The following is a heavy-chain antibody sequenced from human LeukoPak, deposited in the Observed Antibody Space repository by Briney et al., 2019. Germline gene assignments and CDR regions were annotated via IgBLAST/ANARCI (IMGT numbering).Heavy chain of an antibody. CDR3: ARVLEHIVVVPAASGEFDY. J-gene: IGHJ4*02. D-gene: IGHD2-2*01. V-gene: IGHV1-2*02. Sequence: GASVKVSCKASGYTFTGYYMHWVRQAPGQGLEWMGWINPNSGGTNYAQKFQGRVTMTRDTSISTACMELSRLRSDDTAVYYCARVLEHIVVVPAASGEFDYWGQGTLVTVSS. CDR1: GYTFTGYY. CDR2: INPNSGGT.